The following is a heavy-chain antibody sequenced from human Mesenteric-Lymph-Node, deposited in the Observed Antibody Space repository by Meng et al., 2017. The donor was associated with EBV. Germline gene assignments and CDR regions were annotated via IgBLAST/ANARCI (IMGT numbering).Heavy chain of an antibody. Sequence: QGQLGQSGGEVKQAGSSVKVSCKASGGIFSSYAISWVRQAPGQGLEWMGGTIPVLGTTTYAQSFQGRVAITAADESTTTVYMEVRSLKPEDTAIYFCTSGSGTYSPFAFWGQGTLVTVSS. CDR2: TIPVLGTT. CDR1: GGIFSSYA. D-gene: IGHD2-21*01. CDR3: TSGSGTYSPFAF. V-gene: IGHV1-69*01. J-gene: IGHJ4*02.